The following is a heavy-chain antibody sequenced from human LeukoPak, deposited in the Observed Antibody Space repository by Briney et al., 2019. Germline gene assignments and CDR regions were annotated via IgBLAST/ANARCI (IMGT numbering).Heavy chain of an antibody. J-gene: IGHJ4*02. V-gene: IGHV1-69*13. CDR3: AKDRANWAIDD. D-gene: IGHD3-16*01. CDR1: GGTFSSYA. Sequence: SVKVSCKASGGTFSSYAISWVRQAPGQGLEWMGGIIPIFGTANYAQKFQGRVTITADESTSTAYMELSSLRVEDTAVYCCAKDRANWAIDDWGQGTQVTVSS. CDR2: IIPIFGTA.